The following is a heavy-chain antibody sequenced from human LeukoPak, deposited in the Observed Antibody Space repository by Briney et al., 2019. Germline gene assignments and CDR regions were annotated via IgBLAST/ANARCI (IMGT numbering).Heavy chain of an antibody. CDR3: ARVASGSLFDY. D-gene: IGHD1-26*01. CDR1: GGSISSHY. V-gene: IGHV4-59*11. Sequence: SETLSLTCTVSGGSISSHYWSWIRQPPGKGLEWIGYIYYSGSTNYNPSLKSRATISVDTSKNQFSLKLSSVTAADTAVYYCARVASGSLFDYWGQGTLVTVSS. J-gene: IGHJ4*02. CDR2: IYYSGST.